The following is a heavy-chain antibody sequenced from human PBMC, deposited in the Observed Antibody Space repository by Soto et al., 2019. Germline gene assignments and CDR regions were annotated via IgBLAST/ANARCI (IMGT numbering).Heavy chain of an antibody. Sequence: SETLSLTCVVSGYSISSGYYWGWIRQPPGKGLEWIGYIYYSGSTNYNPSLKSRVTISVDTSRNQFSLNLRSLTAADTAIYFCARGREFDSWGQGTLVTVSS. J-gene: IGHJ4*02. CDR3: ARGREFDS. CDR1: GYSISSGYY. V-gene: IGHV4-38-2*01. CDR2: IYYSGST.